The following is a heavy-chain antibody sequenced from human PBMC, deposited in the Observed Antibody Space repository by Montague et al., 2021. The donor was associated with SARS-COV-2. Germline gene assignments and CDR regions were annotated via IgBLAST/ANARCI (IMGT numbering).Heavy chain of an antibody. Sequence: SETLSLTCTVSGGSISSGSYYWGWIRQPPGKGLEWIGSIYYSGSTXYNPSLKSRVTISVDTSKNQFSLKLSSVTAADTAVYYCARDTRITMIVVVQGYGMDVWGQGTTVTVSS. CDR3: ARDTRITMIVVVQGYGMDV. V-gene: IGHV4-39*07. CDR2: IYYSGST. D-gene: IGHD3-22*01. J-gene: IGHJ6*02. CDR1: GGSISSGSYY.